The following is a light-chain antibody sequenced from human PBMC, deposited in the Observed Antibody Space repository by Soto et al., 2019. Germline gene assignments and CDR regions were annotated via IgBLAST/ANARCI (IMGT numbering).Light chain of an antibody. CDR2: GAS. V-gene: IGKV3-15*01. CDR3: QQYKSWPPIT. Sequence: EIVLTQSPVTLSLSPGERATLSCRASQSVSSSYLAWYQQKPGQAPRLLIYGASTRATGVPDRFSGTGSGTEFTLTISSLKSEDYAVYYCQQYKSWPPITFGQGTRLEIK. CDR1: QSVSSSY. J-gene: IGKJ5*01.